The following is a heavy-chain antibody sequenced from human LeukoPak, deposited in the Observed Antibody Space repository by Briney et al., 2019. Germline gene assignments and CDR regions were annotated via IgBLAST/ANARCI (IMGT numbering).Heavy chain of an antibody. CDR1: GGTLSSYA. CDR3: ARDPFWSGYYLDY. J-gene: IGHJ4*02. CDR2: IIPIFGTA. Sequence: SVKVSCKASGGTLSSYAISWVRQAPGQGLEWMGRIIPIFGTANYAQKFQGRVTITTDESTSTAYMELSSLRSEDTAVYYCARDPFWSGYYLDYWGQGTLVTVSS. V-gene: IGHV1-69*05. D-gene: IGHD3-3*01.